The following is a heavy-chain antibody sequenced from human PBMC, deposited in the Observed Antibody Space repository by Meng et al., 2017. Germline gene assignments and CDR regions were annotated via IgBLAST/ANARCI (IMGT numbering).Heavy chain of an antibody. CDR1: GFTFSGSV. Sequence: GGSLRLSCAASGFTFSGSVMHWVRQAPGKGLEWVSYISSSGSTIYYADSVKGRFTISRDNAKNSLYLQMNSLRAEDTAVYYCVILWFGELSPRPDFDYWGQGTLVTVSS. CDR3: VILWFGELSPRPDFDY. J-gene: IGHJ4*02. V-gene: IGHV3-48*03. D-gene: IGHD3-10*01. CDR2: ISSSGSTI.